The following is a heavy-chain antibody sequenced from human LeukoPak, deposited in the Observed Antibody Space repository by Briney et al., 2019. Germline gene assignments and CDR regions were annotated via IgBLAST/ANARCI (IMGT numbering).Heavy chain of an antibody. CDR2: VSGGSSTI. CDR1: GFTFSDYY. J-gene: IGHJ4*02. D-gene: IGHD2-21*01. CDR3: ARAIREIPPEYYFDY. Sequence: PGGSLRLSCAASGFTFSDYYMSWIRQAPGKALEWVSYVSGGSSTIYYADSVKGRFTISRDNAKNSLYLQMNSLRAEDTAVYYCARAIREIPPEYYFDYWGQGTLVTVSS. V-gene: IGHV3-11*04.